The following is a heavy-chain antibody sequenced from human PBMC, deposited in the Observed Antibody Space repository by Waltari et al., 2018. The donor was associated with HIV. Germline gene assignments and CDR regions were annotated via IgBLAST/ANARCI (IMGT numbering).Heavy chain of an antibody. V-gene: IGHV4-39*01. Sequence: QVQLQESGPGFVKPSETLSLICNVSVGSIASSDSFCGWIRQSPGMNRAWVGSALYTRRPDLFTGQFFAKSSLKSRVALSVDTSKNQVSLRLTSVTAADTGLYYCVRHAAEFRPDFGWILAGVFEPWGLGTQVIVS. D-gene: IGHD6-19*01. CDR1: VGSIASSDSF. CDR2: ALYTRRPDLFTGQF. J-gene: IGHJ1*01. CDR3: VRHAAEFRPDFGWILAGVFEP.